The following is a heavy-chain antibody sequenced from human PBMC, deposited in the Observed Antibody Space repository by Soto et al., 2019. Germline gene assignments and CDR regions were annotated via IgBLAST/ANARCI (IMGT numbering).Heavy chain of an antibody. CDR1: GGSISSGGYY. CDR3: ANYCSGGSCYSRAFDI. V-gene: IGHV4-31*03. J-gene: IGHJ3*02. CDR2: IYYSGST. Sequence: SETLSLTCTVSGGSISSGGYYWSWIRQHPGKGLEWIGYIYYSGSTYYNPSLKSRVTISVDTSKHQFSLKLSSVTAADTAVYYCANYCSGGSCYSRAFDIWGQGTIVTVSS. D-gene: IGHD2-15*01.